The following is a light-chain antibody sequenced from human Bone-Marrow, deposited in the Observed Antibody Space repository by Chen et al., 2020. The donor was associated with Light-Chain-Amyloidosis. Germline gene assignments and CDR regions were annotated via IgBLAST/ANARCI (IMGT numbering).Light chain of an antibody. CDR2: END. CDR1: TSNIGENF. J-gene: IGLJ2*01. V-gene: IGLV1-51*01. CDR3: GSWDDSRTAGV. Sequence: QSVLTQPPSVSAAPGQQVIISCPGSTSNIGENFVSWYQQLPGSAPKLLIYENDQRSSGMPKRFSGAKSGTAATLASTGLQSGDEADYYCGSWDDSRTAGVFGGGTRVTVL.